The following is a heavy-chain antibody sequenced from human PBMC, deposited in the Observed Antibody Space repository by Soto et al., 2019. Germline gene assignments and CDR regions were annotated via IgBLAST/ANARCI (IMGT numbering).Heavy chain of an antibody. D-gene: IGHD1-26*01. V-gene: IGHV4-59*01. CDR3: ARDQGAAGWFDP. J-gene: IGHJ5*02. CDR2: IYYSGST. CDR1: GGSISSYY. Sequence: SETLSLTCTVSGGSISSYYWSWIRQPPGKGLEWIGYIYYSGSTNYNPSLKSRVTISVDTSKNQFSLKLSSVTAADTAVYYCARDQGAAGWFDPWGQGTLVTVS.